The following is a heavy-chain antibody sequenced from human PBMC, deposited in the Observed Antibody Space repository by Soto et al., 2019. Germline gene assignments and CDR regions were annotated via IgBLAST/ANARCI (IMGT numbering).Heavy chain of an antibody. CDR3: ATRFYDSSGYYLFYFDS. CDR2: INHSGST. J-gene: IGHJ4*02. Sequence: QVQLHQWGAGLLKPSETLSLTCAVSGGSFSFYYWSWIRQLPGKELEWIGEINHSGSTNYNSSLKSRVTISVDTSKNQFSLKLSSVTAADTAVYYCATRFYDSSGYYLFYFDSWGQGTLVTVSS. V-gene: IGHV4-34*01. CDR1: GGSFSFYY. D-gene: IGHD3-22*01.